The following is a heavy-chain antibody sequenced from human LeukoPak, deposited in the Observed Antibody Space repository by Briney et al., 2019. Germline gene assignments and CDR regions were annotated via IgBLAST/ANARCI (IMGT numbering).Heavy chain of an antibody. J-gene: IGHJ4*02. CDR2: IDTDGSET. CDR3: ARDRYPAAREFDY. CDR1: GFTFSSYW. D-gene: IGHD2-2*01. V-gene: IGHV3-74*01. Sequence: GGSLRLSCAASGFTFSSYWMHWVRQAPGKGLVWVSRIDTDGSETSYADSVKGRFTISRDNAKNTLYLQMNSLRAEDTAVYYCARDRYPAAREFDYWGQGTLVTVSS.